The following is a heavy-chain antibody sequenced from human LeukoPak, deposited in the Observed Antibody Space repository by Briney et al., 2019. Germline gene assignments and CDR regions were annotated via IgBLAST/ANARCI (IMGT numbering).Heavy chain of an antibody. CDR3: ARGVKDIVVVPAGYYYYYMDV. CDR1: GATFSSYA. D-gene: IGHD2-2*01. V-gene: IGHV1-69*05. J-gene: IGHJ6*03. Sequence: GSSVKVSCKASGATFSSYAISWVRQAPGQGLEWMGGIIPIFGTANYAQKFQGRVTITTDESTSTAYMELSSLRSEDTAVYYCARGVKDIVVVPAGYYYYYMDVWGKGTTVTVSS. CDR2: IIPIFGTA.